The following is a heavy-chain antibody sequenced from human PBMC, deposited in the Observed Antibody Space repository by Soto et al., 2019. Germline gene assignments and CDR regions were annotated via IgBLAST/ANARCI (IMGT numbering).Heavy chain of an antibody. Sequence: EVQLVESGGDLVQPGGSLRLSCAASGFTFSSYWMHWVRQAPGKELVWVSRIKGDGSSTNSADSLQGRFTISRDNAKSTLYLQINSLRAEDTAVYYCARGKMNVYALDVWGQGTAVTVSS. CDR3: ARGKMNVYALDV. CDR2: IKGDGSST. CDR1: GFTFSSYW. J-gene: IGHJ6*02. V-gene: IGHV3-74*01.